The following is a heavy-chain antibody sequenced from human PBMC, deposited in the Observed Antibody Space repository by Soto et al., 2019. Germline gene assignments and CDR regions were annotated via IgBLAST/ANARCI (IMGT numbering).Heavy chain of an antibody. V-gene: IGHV4-59*01. Sequence: PSETLSLTCTVSGGSISSYYWSWIRQPPGKGLEWIGYIYYSGSTNYNPSLKSRVTISVDTSKNPFSLKLSSVTAADTAVYYCARTPMVRDPGGYYYCYGMDVWGQGTTVTVSS. CDR3: ARTPMVRDPGGYYYCYGMDV. D-gene: IGHD3-10*01. CDR2: IYYSGST. CDR1: GGSISSYY. J-gene: IGHJ6*02.